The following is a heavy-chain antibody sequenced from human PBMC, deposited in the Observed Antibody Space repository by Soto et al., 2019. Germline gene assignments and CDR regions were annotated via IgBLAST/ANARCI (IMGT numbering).Heavy chain of an antibody. CDR3: ARAGKSYCSSTSCYAFDI. CDR1: GGSISSGGYY. V-gene: IGHV4-31*03. J-gene: IGHJ3*02. Sequence: SETLSLTCTVSGGSISSGGYYWSWIRQHPGKGLEWIGYIYYSGSTYYNPSLKSRVTISVDTSKNQFSLKLSSVTAADTAVYYCARAGKSYCSSTSCYAFDIWGQGTMVTVSS. CDR2: IYYSGST. D-gene: IGHD2-2*01.